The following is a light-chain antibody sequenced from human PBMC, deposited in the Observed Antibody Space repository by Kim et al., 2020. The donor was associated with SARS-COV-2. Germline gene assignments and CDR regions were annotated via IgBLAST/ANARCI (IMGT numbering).Light chain of an antibody. V-gene: IGLV2-14*03. CDR2: DVS. Sequence: GQSFNISCTGTSRDVGGYNYVSWYQQHPGKAPKLMIYDVSNRPSGVSNRFSGSKSGNTASLTISGLQAEDEADYYCSSYTSSSTRVFGGGTQLTVL. CDR3: SSYTSSSTRV. J-gene: IGLJ3*02. CDR1: SRDVGGYNY.